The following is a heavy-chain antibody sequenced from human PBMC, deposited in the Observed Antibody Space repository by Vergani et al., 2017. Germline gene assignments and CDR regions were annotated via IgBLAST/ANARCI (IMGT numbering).Heavy chain of an antibody. CDR3: AGGPPVKVRTSRAFDI. V-gene: IGHV1-8*01. CDR1: GYTFTSYD. CDR2: MNPNSGNT. J-gene: IGHJ3*02. D-gene: IGHD1-14*01. Sequence: QVQLVQSGAEVKKPGASVKVSCKASGYTFTSYDINWVRQATGQGLEWMGWMNPNSGNTGYAQKFQGRVTMTRNTSISTAYMELSSLRSEDTAVYYCAGGPPVKVRTSRAFDIWGQGTMVTVSS.